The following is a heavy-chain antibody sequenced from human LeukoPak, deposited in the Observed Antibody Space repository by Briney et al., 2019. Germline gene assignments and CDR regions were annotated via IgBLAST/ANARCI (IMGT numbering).Heavy chain of an antibody. CDR3: ARQGYWTNGVCSISDY. CDR1: GYSISSGYY. Sequence: SETLSLTCAVSGYSISSGYYWGWIRQPPGKGLEWIGTIYHSGSTYYNPSLKSRVTISVDTSNNQFSLKLNSVTAADTAVYYCARQGYWTNGVCSISDYWGQGTLVTVSS. J-gene: IGHJ4*02. CDR2: IYHSGST. D-gene: IGHD2-8*01. V-gene: IGHV4-38-2*01.